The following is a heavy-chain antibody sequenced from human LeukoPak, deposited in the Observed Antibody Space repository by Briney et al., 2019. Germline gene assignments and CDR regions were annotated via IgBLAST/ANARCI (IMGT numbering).Heavy chain of an antibody. Sequence: GGSLRLSCAASGFTFSSYWMSWVRQAPGKGLEWVANIKQDGSEKYYVDSVKGRFTISRDNAKNSLYLQMNSLRAEDTAVYYCAWEPHSSGYYYPPDLGYWGQGNLVTVSS. D-gene: IGHD3-22*01. CDR3: AWEPHSSGYYYPPDLGY. J-gene: IGHJ4*02. CDR1: GFTFSSYW. CDR2: IKQDGSEK. V-gene: IGHV3-7*01.